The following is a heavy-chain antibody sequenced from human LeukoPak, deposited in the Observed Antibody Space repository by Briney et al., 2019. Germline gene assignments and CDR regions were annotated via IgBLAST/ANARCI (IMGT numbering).Heavy chain of an antibody. J-gene: IGHJ4*02. D-gene: IGHD3-3*01. Sequence: GGSLRLSCAASGFTFDDYAMHWVRQAPGKGLEGFSGISWNRGRIGYADSVKGRFTISRDNAKTSLYLQMNSLRAEDMALYYCAKDISPDFWSGSNFDYWGQGTLVTVSS. V-gene: IGHV3-9*03. CDR1: GFTFDDYA. CDR3: AKDISPDFWSGSNFDY. CDR2: ISWNRGRI.